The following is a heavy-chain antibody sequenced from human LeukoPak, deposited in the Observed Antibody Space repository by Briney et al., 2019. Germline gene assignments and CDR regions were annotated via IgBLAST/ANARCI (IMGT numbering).Heavy chain of an antibody. V-gene: IGHV4-31*03. Sequence: SETLSLTCTVSGGSISSGGYYWSWIRQHPGTGLEWIGYIYYSGSTYYNPSLKSRVTISVDTSKNQFSLKLSSVTAADTAVYYCAGEYSSSFSDPWGQGTLVTVSS. CDR1: GGSISSGGYY. CDR3: AGEYSSSFSDP. D-gene: IGHD6-6*01. J-gene: IGHJ5*02. CDR2: IYYSGST.